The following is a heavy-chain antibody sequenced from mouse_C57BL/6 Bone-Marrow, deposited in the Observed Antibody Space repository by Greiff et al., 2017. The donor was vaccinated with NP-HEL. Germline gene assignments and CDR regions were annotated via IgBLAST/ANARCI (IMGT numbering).Heavy chain of an antibody. CDR1: GYTFTDYY. V-gene: IGHV1-26*01. D-gene: IGHD4-1*01. CDR2: INPNNGGT. Sequence: EVQLQQSGPELVKPGASVKISCKASGYTFTDYYMNWVKQSHGKSLEWIGDINPNNGGTSYNQQFKGKATLTVDKSSSTAYMELRSLTSEDSAVYYCARYWDGFAYWGQGTLVTVSA. J-gene: IGHJ3*01. CDR3: ARYWDGFAY.